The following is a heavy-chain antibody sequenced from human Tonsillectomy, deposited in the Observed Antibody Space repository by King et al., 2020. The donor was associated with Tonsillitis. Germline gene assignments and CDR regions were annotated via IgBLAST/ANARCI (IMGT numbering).Heavy chain of an antibody. CDR3: ARGSRSGSYFDY. CDR1: GFTFSRYG. CDR2: IWYDGSNK. J-gene: IGHJ4*02. V-gene: IGHV3-33*08. D-gene: IGHD1-26*01. Sequence: VQLVESGGGVVQPGRPLRLSCAASGFTFSRYGMHWVRQAPGKGLEWVAVIWYDGSNKYYADSVKGRFTISRDNSKNTLYLQMNSLRAEDTAVYYCARGSRSGSYFDYWGQGTLVTVSS.